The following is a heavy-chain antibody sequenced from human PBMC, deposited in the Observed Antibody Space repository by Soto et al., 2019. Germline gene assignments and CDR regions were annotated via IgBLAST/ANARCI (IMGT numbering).Heavy chain of an antibody. Sequence: GESLMISCQASGYSFPSYWIGWVRQMPGKGLEWMGIIYPGASATKYSPSFQGQFTISADRSINTASLLWSSLKASDTAMYYCAGHKGGYCSTTSCHPADYWGQGTLGTDSS. J-gene: IGHJ4*02. CDR2: IYPGASAT. CDR3: AGHKGGYCSTTSCHPADY. V-gene: IGHV5-51*01. D-gene: IGHD2-2*03. CDR1: GYSFPSYW.